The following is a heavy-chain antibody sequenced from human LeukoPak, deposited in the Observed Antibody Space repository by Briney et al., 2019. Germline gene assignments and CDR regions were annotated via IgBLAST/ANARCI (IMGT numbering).Heavy chain of an antibody. V-gene: IGHV3-21*04. J-gene: IGHJ4*02. CDR1: GFTFSSYS. CDR3: ARGLIQLWGVGAGNFQD. CDR2: ISSSSSYI. Sequence: GGSLRLSCAASGFTFSSYSMNWVRQAPGKGLEWVSSISSSSSYIYYADSVKGRFTISRDNSKNTLYLQMNSLRAEDTAMYYCARGLIQLWGVGAGNFQDWGQGALVTVSS. D-gene: IGHD5-18*01.